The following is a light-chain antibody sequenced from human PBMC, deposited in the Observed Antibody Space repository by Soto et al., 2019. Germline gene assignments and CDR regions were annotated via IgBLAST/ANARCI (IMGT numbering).Light chain of an antibody. CDR2: AAS. J-gene: IGKJ1*01. CDR3: QQYNTWPRT. Sequence: DIQMTQSPSSLSASVGDRVTITCRASQSISSYLNWYQQKPGKAPKLLIYAASSLESGIPSRFSGSGSWTEFTLTIGSLQSEDFAVYYCQQYNTWPRTFGQGTKV. V-gene: IGKV1-39*01. CDR1: QSISSY.